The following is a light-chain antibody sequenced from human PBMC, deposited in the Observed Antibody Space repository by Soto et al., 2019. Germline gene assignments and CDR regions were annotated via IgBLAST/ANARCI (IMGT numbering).Light chain of an antibody. J-gene: IGKJ1*01. CDR3: QQYNNWPPT. CDR2: GAS. CDR1: QSVGSN. V-gene: IGKV3-15*01. Sequence: ERVMTQSPATLSVSPGERATLSCRAGQSVGSNLAWYQLRRGQAPRLLIYGASTRATDIPARFSGSGSGTQFTLTISSLQSEDFAIYYCQQYNNWPPTFGQGTKVEVK.